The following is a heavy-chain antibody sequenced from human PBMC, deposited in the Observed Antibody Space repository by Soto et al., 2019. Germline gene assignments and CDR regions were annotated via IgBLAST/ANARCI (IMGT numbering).Heavy chain of an antibody. Sequence: GASVKVSCKTSGYTFTEYGISWFRQAPGQGLEWMGWISPYNGNTNYIQEFQDRVTITTDTSSTTVYMDLRTLKSDDTAIYFCARADYGDTKIYSFDGFGRGTLVTVSS. J-gene: IGHJ4*02. CDR3: ARADYGDTKIYSFDG. V-gene: IGHV1-18*01. CDR2: ISPYNGNT. D-gene: IGHD4-17*01. CDR1: GYTFTEYG.